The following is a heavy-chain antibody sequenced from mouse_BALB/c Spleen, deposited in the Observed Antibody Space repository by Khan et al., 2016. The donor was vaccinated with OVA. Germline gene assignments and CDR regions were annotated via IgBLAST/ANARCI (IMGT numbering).Heavy chain of an antibody. V-gene: IGHV3-2*02. D-gene: IGHD1-1*01. J-gene: IGHJ4*01. CDR1: GYSITSNYA. CDR2: ISYSGTT. CDR3: ARGNYYGYAMDY. Sequence: EVQLQESGPGLVKPSQSLSLTCTVTGYSITSNYAWNWIRQFPGNKLEWMGYISYSGTTSYNPFLKSRISITRDTSKNQFFLHLNAVTTEDTATYYCARGNYYGYAMDYWGQGTSVTVSS.